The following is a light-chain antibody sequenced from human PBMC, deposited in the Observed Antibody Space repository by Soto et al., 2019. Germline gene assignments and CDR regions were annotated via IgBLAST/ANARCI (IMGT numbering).Light chain of an antibody. Sequence: EIVMTQSPATLSVSLGERVTLSCRASQSVSRYLAWYQQKPGQAPRLLISDASTRATDIPDRFSGSGSGTDFTLTISSLQSTDLAVYYCLQYSTWPPLYTFGQGTKLEIQ. CDR2: DAS. CDR3: LQYSTWPPLYT. CDR1: QSVSRY. V-gene: IGKV3-15*01. J-gene: IGKJ2*01.